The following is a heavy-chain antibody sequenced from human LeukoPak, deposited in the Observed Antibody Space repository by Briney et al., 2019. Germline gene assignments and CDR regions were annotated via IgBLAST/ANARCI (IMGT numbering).Heavy chain of an antibody. V-gene: IGHV3-30*04. CDR1: GFTFSSYA. J-gene: IGHJ4*02. CDR3: ARDLGSSWELYY. Sequence: PAGGSLRLSCAASGFTFSSYAMHWVRQAPGKGLEWVAVISSDGNNKYYTDSVKGRFTISRDNSKNTLYLQMNSLRPEDTALYYCARDLGSSWELYYWGQGTLVTVSS. CDR2: ISSDGNNK. D-gene: IGHD6-13*01.